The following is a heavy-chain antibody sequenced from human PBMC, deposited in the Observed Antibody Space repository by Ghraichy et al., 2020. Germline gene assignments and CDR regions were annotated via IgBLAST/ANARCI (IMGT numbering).Heavy chain of an antibody. CDR2: INHSGST. Sequence: SETLSLTCAVYGGSFSGYYWSWIRQPPGKGLEWIGEINHSGSTNYNPSLKSRVTISVDTSKNQFSLKLSSVTAADTAVYYCARGEYCSGGSCYSSYYYYYYMDVWGKGTTVTVSS. J-gene: IGHJ6*03. CDR3: ARGEYCSGGSCYSSYYYYYYMDV. CDR1: GGSFSGYY. V-gene: IGHV4-34*01. D-gene: IGHD2-15*01.